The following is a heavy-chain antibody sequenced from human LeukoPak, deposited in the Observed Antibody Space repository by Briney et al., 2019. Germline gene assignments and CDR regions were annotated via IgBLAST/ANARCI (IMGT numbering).Heavy chain of an antibody. CDR1: GFTFSSYA. Sequence: GGSLRHSCAASGFTFSSYAMTWVRQAPGKGLEWVSAISGSGDSIYYADSVKGLFTISRDNSKNTLYLQMNRLRAEDTAVYYCAKDPYSSGPYNWFDPWGQGTLVTVSS. CDR2: ISGSGDSI. V-gene: IGHV3-23*01. D-gene: IGHD6-19*01. CDR3: AKDPYSSGPYNWFDP. J-gene: IGHJ5*02.